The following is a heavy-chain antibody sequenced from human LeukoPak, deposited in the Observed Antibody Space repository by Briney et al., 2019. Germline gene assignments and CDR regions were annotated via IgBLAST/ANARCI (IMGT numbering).Heavy chain of an antibody. CDR3: ARDPYNSGSSYFDY. J-gene: IGHJ4*02. V-gene: IGHV3-53*01. CDR1: GLTVSSNY. CDR2: IYSGGST. D-gene: IGHD3-10*01. Sequence: PGGSLRLSCAVSGLTVSSNYMSWVRQAPGKGLEWVSAIYSGGSTFYADSVKGRFTISRDNYKNTLYLQMNSLRAEDTAVYYCARDPYNSGSSYFDYWGQGTLVTVSS.